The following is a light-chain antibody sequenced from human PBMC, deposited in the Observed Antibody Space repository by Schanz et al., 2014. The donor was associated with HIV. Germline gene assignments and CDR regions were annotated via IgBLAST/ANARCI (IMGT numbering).Light chain of an antibody. CDR1: SSDVGDYNY. CDR3: SSSGGSTSFVI. V-gene: IGLV2-8*01. CDR2: EVS. Sequence: QSALTQPASASGSPGQSVTISCTGTSSDVGDYNYVSWYQQHPGTAPKIMIYEVSKRPSGVPDRLSGSKSGNTASLTVSGLQAEDEADYYCSSSGGSTSFVIFGGGTKVTVL. J-gene: IGLJ2*01.